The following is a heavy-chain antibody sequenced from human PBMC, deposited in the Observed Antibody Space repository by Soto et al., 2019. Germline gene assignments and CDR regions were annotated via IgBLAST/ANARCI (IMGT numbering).Heavy chain of an antibody. CDR3: ARDLTTVTTLYYYGMDV. CDR1: GGTFSSYA. V-gene: IGHV1-69*01. D-gene: IGHD4-17*01. Sequence: QVQLVQSGAEVKKPGSSVKVSCKASGGTFSSYAISWVRQAPGQGLEWMGGIIPIFGTANYAQKFQGRVTSTADEATSTAYRELSSLRSEDTAVYYGARDLTTVTTLYYYGMDVWGQGTTVTVSS. CDR2: IIPIFGTA. J-gene: IGHJ6*02.